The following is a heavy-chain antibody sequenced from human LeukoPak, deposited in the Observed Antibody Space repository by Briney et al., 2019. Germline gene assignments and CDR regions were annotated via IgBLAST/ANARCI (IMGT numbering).Heavy chain of an antibody. CDR1: GFTVSSNY. CDR3: ARVRDIVVVVAATHLDY. Sequence: GGSLRLSCAASGFTVSSNYMSWVRQAPGKGLEWVSVIYSGGSTYYADSVKGRFTISRDNSKNTLYLQMNSLRAEDTAVYYCARVRDIVVVVAATHLDYWGQGTLVTVSS. V-gene: IGHV3-66*01. J-gene: IGHJ4*02. D-gene: IGHD2-15*01. CDR2: IYSGGST.